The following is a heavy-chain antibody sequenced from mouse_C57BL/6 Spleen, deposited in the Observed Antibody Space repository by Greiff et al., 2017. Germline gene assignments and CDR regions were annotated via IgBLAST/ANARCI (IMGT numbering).Heavy chain of an antibody. D-gene: IGHD2-13*01. CDR1: GYTFTSYW. V-gene: IGHV1-55*01. J-gene: IGHJ2*01. CDR3: ASPPTGDVDY. CDR2: LYPGSGST. Sequence: QVQLQQPGAELVKPGASVKMSCKASGYTFTSYWLTWVKQRPGQGLAWIGDLYPGSGSTNYNAKFKSKATLTVDTSSSTAYMQLSSLTSEDSAVYYGASPPTGDVDYWGQGTTRTGAS.